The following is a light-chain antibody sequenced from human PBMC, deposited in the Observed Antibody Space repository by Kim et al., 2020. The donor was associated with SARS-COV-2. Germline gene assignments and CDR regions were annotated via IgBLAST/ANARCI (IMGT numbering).Light chain of an antibody. CDR1: SLRTYY. CDR3: NSRDTNGNHV. J-gene: IGLJ1*01. CDR2: GEN. V-gene: IGLV3-19*01. Sequence: AVGQTVRITSKGDSLRTYYAAWYQQRPGQAPTLVIYGENFRPSGIPDRFSVSRLGNTASLAITGAQAEDEADYYCNSRDTNGNHVFGTGTKVTVL.